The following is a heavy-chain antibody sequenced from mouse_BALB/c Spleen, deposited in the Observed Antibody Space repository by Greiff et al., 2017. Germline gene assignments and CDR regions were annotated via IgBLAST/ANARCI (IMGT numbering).Heavy chain of an antibody. CDR3: ARDSRTAWFAY. CDR1: GFTFSSFG. D-gene: IGHD1-1*01. Sequence: EGKLVESGGGLVQPGGSRKLSCAASGFTFSSFGMHWVRQAPEKGLEWVAYISSGSSTIYYADTVKGRFTISRDNPKNTLFLQMTSLRSEDTAMYYCARDSRTAWFAYWGQGTLVTVSA. CDR2: ISSGSSTI. J-gene: IGHJ3*01. V-gene: IGHV5-17*02.